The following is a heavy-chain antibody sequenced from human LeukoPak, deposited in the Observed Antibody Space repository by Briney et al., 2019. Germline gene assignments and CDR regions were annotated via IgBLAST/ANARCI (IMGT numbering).Heavy chain of an antibody. D-gene: IGHD1-26*01. CDR1: GFTFSSYS. J-gene: IGHJ4*02. CDR2: ISSSSDYI. CDR3: VRDGGMTLQRRFFFDY. Sequence: GGSLRLSCAASGFTFSSYSMNWVRQAPGEGLEWVSSISSSSDYIYYADSLKGRFTVSRDNAKNSLYLQMNCLRAEDTAVYYCVRDGGMTLQRRFFFDYWGRGTLVTVSS. V-gene: IGHV3-21*01.